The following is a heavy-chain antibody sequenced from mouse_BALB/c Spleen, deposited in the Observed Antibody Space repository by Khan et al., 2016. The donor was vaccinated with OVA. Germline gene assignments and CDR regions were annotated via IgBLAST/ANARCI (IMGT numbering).Heavy chain of an antibody. CDR3: ADHERSSGWLTY. CDR2: INPSTGST. J-gene: IGHJ3*01. CDR1: GYTFTSYC. V-gene: IGHV1-7*01. Sequence: VQLQQSGAELAKPGASVKMSCKASGYTFTSYCMHWVKQRPGQGLEWIGYINPSTGSTEYNQRFKDKATLTADKSSSTAYMQLSSLTSEESAVYDCADHERSSGWLTYWGQGTMVTVSA.